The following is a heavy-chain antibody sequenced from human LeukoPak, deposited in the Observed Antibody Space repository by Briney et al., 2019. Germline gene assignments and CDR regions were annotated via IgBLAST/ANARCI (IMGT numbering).Heavy chain of an antibody. CDR3: VRDTYGPSDS. V-gene: IGHV3-7*01. D-gene: IGHD3-10*01. J-gene: IGHJ4*02. CDR1: GFTFNRYW. CDR2: IKEDGSQI. Sequence: LTGGFLRLSCAGSGFTFNRYWMTWVRQAPGKGLEWVANIKEDGSQIYYVDSVKGRFTISRDNAKNSLYLQMNSLRVEDTAVYFCVRDTYGPSDSWGQGTLVTVSS.